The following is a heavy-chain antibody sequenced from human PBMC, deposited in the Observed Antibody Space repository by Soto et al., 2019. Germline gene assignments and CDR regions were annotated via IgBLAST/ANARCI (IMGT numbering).Heavy chain of an antibody. CDR1: GSSISSYY. CDR3: ARVYGNDGAFDI. D-gene: IGHD1-1*01. J-gene: IGHJ3*02. V-gene: IGHV4-59*01. CDR2: IYYSGST. Sequence: SETLSLTCTVSGSSISSYYWSWIRQPPGKGLEWIGYIYYSGSTNYNPSLKCRVTISVDTSKNHFSLKLSSVTAADTAVYYCARVYGNDGAFDIWGQGTMVTVSS.